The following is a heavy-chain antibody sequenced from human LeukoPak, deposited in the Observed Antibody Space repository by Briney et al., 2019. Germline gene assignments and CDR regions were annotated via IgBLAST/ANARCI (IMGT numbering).Heavy chain of an antibody. CDR2: INHSGST. CDR3: ARGTDVAVAGTLFDY. D-gene: IGHD6-19*01. V-gene: IGHV4-39*07. J-gene: IGHJ4*02. Sequence: PSETLSLTCTVSGGSVSSGSYYWGWIRQPPGKGLEWIGEINHSGSTNYNPSLKSRVTISVDTSKNQFSLKLSSVTAADTAVYYCARGTDVAVAGTLFDYWGQGTLVTVSS. CDR1: GGSVSSGSYY.